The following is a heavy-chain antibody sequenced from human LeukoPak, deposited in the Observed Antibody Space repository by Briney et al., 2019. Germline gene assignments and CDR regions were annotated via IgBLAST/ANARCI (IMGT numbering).Heavy chain of an antibody. CDR3: ATAAVYYDSSGYQHFDY. CDR1: GYTLTELS. V-gene: IGHV1-24*01. CDR2: FDPEDGET. D-gene: IGHD3-22*01. Sequence: GASVKVSCKVSGYTLTELSTHWVRQAPGKGLEWMGGFDPEDGETIYAQKFQGRVTMTEDTSTDTAYMELSSLRSEDTAVYYCATAAVYYDSSGYQHFDYWGQGTLVTVSS. J-gene: IGHJ4*02.